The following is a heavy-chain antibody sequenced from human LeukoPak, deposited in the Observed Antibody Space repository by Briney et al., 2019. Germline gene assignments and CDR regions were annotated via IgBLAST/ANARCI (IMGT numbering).Heavy chain of an antibody. CDR3: AGYCSSTSCYTGAFDI. CDR1: GFTFSSYG. CDR2: IRYDGSNK. D-gene: IGHD2-2*01. Sequence: PGGSLRLSCAASGFTFSSYGMLWVRQAPGKGLEWVAFIRYDGSNKYYADSVKGRFTISRDNSKNTLYLQMDSLRAEDTAVYYCAGYCSSTSCYTGAFDIWGQGTMVTVSS. V-gene: IGHV3-30*02. J-gene: IGHJ3*02.